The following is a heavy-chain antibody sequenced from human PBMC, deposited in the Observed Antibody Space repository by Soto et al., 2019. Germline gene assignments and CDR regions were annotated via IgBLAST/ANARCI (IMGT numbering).Heavy chain of an antibody. CDR2: INWNSGSI. J-gene: IGHJ6*02. D-gene: IGHD6-13*01. Sequence: EVQLVESGGGLVQPGRSLRLSCAASGFTFDDFAMHWVRQAPGKGLEWVSGINWNSGSIGYADSVKGRFTISRDNAKNSLYLQMNSLRAEDTALYYCAKAYPYREQQLPNYYYYGLDVWGQGTTVTVSS. V-gene: IGHV3-9*01. CDR1: GFTFDDFA. CDR3: AKAYPYREQQLPNYYYYGLDV.